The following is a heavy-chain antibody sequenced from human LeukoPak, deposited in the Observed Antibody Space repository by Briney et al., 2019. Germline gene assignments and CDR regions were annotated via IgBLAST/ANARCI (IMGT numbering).Heavy chain of an antibody. CDR2: INGGNGNA. V-gene: IGHV1-3*01. J-gene: IGHJ1*01. CDR1: GYTFTNYG. Sequence: ASVKVSCKTSGYTFTNYGMHWVRRAPGQRLEWMGWINGGNGNAKYSQNFQGRVTIIRDTSASTAYMELSSLRSEDTAVYYCARVPLHDSSGHYYPHWGQGTLVTVSS. D-gene: IGHD3-22*01. CDR3: ARVPLHDSSGHYYPH.